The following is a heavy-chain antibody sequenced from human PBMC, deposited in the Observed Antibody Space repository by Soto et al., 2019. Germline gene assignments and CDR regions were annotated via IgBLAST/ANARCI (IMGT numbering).Heavy chain of an antibody. Sequence: SQTLSLTCAVSGSSISSGGYSWSWIRQPPGKGLEWIGYIYYSGSTYYNPSLKSRVTISVDTSKNQFSLKLSSVTAADTAVYYCARHPYRGVAVSNWFDPWGQGTMVTVSS. D-gene: IGHD6-19*01. CDR2: IYYSGST. CDR3: ARHPYRGVAVSNWFDP. J-gene: IGHJ5*02. V-gene: IGHV4-30-2*03. CDR1: GSSISSGGYS.